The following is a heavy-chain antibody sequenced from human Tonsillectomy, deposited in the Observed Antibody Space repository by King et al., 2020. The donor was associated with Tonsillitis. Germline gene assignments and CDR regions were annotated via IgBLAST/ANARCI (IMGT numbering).Heavy chain of an antibody. V-gene: IGHV3-33*08. Sequence: VQLVESGGGVVQPGRSLRLSCAASGFTFSSYGMHWVRQAPGKGLEWVAFIWYDGNNKYYADSVKGRFTISRDNSENTLYLQMNSLRAEDTAVYYCACSAGTFSYYYYMDVWGKGTTVTVSS. CDR2: IWYDGNNK. CDR3: ACSAGTFSYYYYMDV. D-gene: IGHD6-13*01. J-gene: IGHJ6*03. CDR1: GFTFSSYG.